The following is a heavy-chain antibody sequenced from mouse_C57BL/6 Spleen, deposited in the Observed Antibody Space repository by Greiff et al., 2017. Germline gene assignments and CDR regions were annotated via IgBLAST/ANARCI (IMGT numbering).Heavy chain of an antibody. D-gene: IGHD1-1*01. V-gene: IGHV1-55*01. J-gene: IGHJ2*01. CDR3: ARERYYGSGLYFDY. CDR2: IYPGSGST. Sequence: QVQLQQPGAELVKPGASVKMSCKASGYTFTSYWITWVKQRPGQGLEWIGDIYPGSGSTNYNEKFKSKATLTVDTSSSTAYMQLSSLTSEDSAVYYCARERYYGSGLYFDYWGQGTTLTVSS. CDR1: GYTFTSYW.